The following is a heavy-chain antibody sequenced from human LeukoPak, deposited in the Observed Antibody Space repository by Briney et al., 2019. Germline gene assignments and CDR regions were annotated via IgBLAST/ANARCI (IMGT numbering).Heavy chain of an antibody. CDR1: GGSISSYY. V-gene: IGHV4-59*08. J-gene: IGHJ4*02. CDR2: IYYSGSP. Sequence: KTSETLSLTCTVSGGSISSYYWSWIRQSPGKGLEWIGYIYYSGSPNYNPSLKSRVTISVDTSKNQFSLKLSSVTAADTAVYYCAGPFTTKFDYWGQGTLVTVSS. D-gene: IGHD1-14*01. CDR3: AGPFTTKFDY.